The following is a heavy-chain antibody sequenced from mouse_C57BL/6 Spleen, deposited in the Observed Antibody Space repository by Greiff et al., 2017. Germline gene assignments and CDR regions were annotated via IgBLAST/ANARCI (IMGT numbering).Heavy chain of an antibody. CDR3: ASLRSWYFDV. V-gene: IGHV1-72*01. Sequence: QQSCKASGYTFTSYWMHWVKQRPGRGLAWIGRIDPNSGGTKYNEKFKSKATLTVDKPSSTAYMQLSSLTSEDSAVYYCASLRSWYFDVWGTGTTVTVSS. CDR2: IDPNSGGT. D-gene: IGHD1-1*01. CDR1: GYTFTSYW. J-gene: IGHJ1*03.